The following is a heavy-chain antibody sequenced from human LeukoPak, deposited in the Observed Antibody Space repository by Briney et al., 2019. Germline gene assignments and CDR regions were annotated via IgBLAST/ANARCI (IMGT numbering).Heavy chain of an antibody. CDR1: GGSFSGYY. Sequence: SETPSLTCAVYGGSFSGYYWSWIRQPPGKGLEWIGEINHSGSTNYNPSPKSRVTISVDTSKNQFSLKLSSVTAADTAVYYCARRKTGYSSGWFPFDYWGQGTLVTVSS. V-gene: IGHV4-34*01. CDR2: INHSGST. D-gene: IGHD6-19*01. CDR3: ARRKTGYSSGWFPFDY. J-gene: IGHJ4*02.